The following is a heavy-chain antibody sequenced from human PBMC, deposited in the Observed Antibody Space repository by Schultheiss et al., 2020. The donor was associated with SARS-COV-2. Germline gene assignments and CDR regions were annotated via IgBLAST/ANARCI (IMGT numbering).Heavy chain of an antibody. CDR3: ARRGATFFAFDI. J-gene: IGHJ3*02. CDR1: GGSIISYY. CDR2: IFYSGST. D-gene: IGHD3-16*01. V-gene: IGHV4-59*12. Sequence: SETLSLTCTVSGGSIISYYWSWIRQPPGKGLEWIGYIFYSGSTNYNPSLKSRVTISVDTSKNQFSLQLSSVTAADTAVYYCARRGATFFAFDIWGQGTMVTVSS.